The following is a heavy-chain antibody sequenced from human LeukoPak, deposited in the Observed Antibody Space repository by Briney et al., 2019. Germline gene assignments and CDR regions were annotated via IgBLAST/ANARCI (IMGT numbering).Heavy chain of an antibody. CDR2: TSSSSSYI. D-gene: IGHD3-9*01. J-gene: IGHJ6*02. V-gene: IGHV3-21*01. CDR3: AKGDYDILTGSPGMDV. CDR1: GFSVSGYY. Sequence: GGSLRLSCAASGFSVSGYYMSWVRQAPGKGLEWVSSTSSSSSYIYYADSVKGRFTISRDNAKNSLYLQMNSLRAEDTAVYYCAKGDYDILTGSPGMDVGGQGTTVTVSS.